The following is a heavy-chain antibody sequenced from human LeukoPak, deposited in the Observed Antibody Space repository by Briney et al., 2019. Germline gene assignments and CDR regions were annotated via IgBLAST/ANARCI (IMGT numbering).Heavy chain of an antibody. D-gene: IGHD1-26*01. CDR2: IYSGGST. Sequence: GGSLRLSCAASGFTVSSNYMSWVRQAPGKGLEWVSVIYSGGSTYYADSVKGRFTISRDNSKNTLYLQMNSLRAEDTAVYYCAGYGGSYPYYMDVWGKGTTVTISS. CDR1: GFTVSSNY. CDR3: AGYGGSYPYYMDV. J-gene: IGHJ6*03. V-gene: IGHV3-66*01.